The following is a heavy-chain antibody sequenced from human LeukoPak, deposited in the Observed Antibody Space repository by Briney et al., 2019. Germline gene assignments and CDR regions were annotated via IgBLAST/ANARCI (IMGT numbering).Heavy chain of an antibody. CDR1: GFTFSSYG. J-gene: IGHJ4*02. CDR3: ARDLLLWFGELSGDSDY. CDR2: IWYDGSHK. D-gene: IGHD3-10*01. V-gene: IGHV3-33*01. Sequence: PGGSLRLSCAASGFTFSSYGMHWVRQAPGKGLEWVADIWYDGSHKYYADSVKGRFTISRDNSKTTLHLQMNSLRAEDTAVYYCARDLLLWFGELSGDSDYWGQGTLVTVSS.